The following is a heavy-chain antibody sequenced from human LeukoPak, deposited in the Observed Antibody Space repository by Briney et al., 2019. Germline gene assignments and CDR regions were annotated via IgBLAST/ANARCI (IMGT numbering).Heavy chain of an antibody. J-gene: IGHJ5*02. V-gene: IGHV3-9*03. CDR2: ISWNSGNI. D-gene: IGHD3-3*01. CDR1: GFTFDDYA. CDR3: AKGTYYDFWSGYSFDP. Sequence: GRSLRLSCAASGFTFDDYAMHWVRQAPGKGLEWVSGISWNSGNIGYADSVKGRFTISRDNAKKSLYLRMNSLRAEDMALYYCAKGTYYDFWSGYSFDPWGQGTLVTASS.